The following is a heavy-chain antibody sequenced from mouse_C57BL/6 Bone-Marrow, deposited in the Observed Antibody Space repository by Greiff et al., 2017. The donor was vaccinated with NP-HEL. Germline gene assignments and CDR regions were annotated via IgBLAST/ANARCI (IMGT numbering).Heavy chain of an antibody. J-gene: IGHJ1*03. D-gene: IGHD1-1*01. CDR3: AKDGSGWYCDV. Sequence: QVQLQQSGAELARPGASVKLSCKASGSTFPSYWMHWVKQRPGHGLEWIGEIDPSDRYPNYNQKFKGKSTLTVDKSSSTAYMQLSSLTSEDSAVYYCAKDGSGWYCDVWGTGTTVTVSS. V-gene: IGHV1-69*01. CDR1: GSTFPSYW. CDR2: IDPSDRYP.